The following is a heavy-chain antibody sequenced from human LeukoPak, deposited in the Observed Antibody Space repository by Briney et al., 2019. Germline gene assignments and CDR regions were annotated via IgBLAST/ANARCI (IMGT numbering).Heavy chain of an antibody. CDR3: ARLYYYDSSGPPL. CDR2: IYYAGRT. J-gene: IGHJ4*02. CDR1: GGSTSSSSYY. V-gene: IGHV4-39*01. D-gene: IGHD3-22*01. Sequence: SETLSLTCTVSGGSTSSSSYYWGWIRQPPGMGLEWIGNIYYAGRTYYNPSLKSRVTISVDTSKNQFSLKLSSVSAADTAVYYCARLYYYDSSGPPLWGQGTLVTVSS.